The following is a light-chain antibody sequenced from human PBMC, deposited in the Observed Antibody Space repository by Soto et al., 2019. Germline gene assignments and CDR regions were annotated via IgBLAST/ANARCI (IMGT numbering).Light chain of an antibody. Sequence: IQLTQSPSSLSASVGDRVTITCRASQGISSYLAWYQQKPGKAPKLLIYAASTLQSGVPSRFSGSGYGTEFTLTITSLQPDDYETYYCQQYNSYLVTFGGGTKVDIK. V-gene: IGKV1-9*01. CDR2: AAS. J-gene: IGKJ4*01. CDR1: QGISSY. CDR3: QQYNSYLVT.